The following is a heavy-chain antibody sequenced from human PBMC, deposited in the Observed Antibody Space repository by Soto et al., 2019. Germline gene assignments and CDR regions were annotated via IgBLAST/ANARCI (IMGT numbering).Heavy chain of an antibody. J-gene: IGHJ5*02. CDR1: SGSISSTIYS. CDR3: ARQCRGVTCHWFVP. V-gene: IGHV4-39*01. CDR2: IFYSGST. D-gene: IGHD2-15*01. Sequence: QLQLQESGPGLVKPSETLSLTCTVSSGSISSTIYSWDWIRQPPGKGLEWIGSIFYSGSTYYNPSTQSRLTMPVYTLKNQFSLILTSVTAAYTAVYYCARQCRGVTCHWFVPWGQGTLVTVSS.